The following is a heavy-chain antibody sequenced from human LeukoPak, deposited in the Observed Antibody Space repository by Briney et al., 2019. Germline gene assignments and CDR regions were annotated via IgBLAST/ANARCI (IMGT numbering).Heavy chain of an antibody. Sequence: GGSLRLSCAASGFTFSSYAMHWVRPAPGKGLGGVAVISYDGSNKYYADSVKGRFTISRDNSKNTLYLQMNSLRAEDTAVYYCARDWNEYYFDYWGQGTLVTVSS. CDR2: ISYDGSNK. J-gene: IGHJ4*02. D-gene: IGHD1-1*01. CDR3: ARDWNEYYFDY. V-gene: IGHV3-30*04. CDR1: GFTFSSYA.